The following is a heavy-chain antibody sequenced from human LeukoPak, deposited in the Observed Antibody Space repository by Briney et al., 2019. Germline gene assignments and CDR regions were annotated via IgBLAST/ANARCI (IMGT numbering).Heavy chain of an antibody. CDR1: GGSISSGGYY. CDR2: IYYSGST. V-gene: IGHV4-31*03. CDR3: ARASGINNPYYYYYMDV. J-gene: IGHJ6*03. Sequence: SETLSLTCTVSGGSISSGGYYWSWIRQHPGKGLEWIGYIYYSGSTYYNPSLKSRVTISVDTSKNQFSLKLSSVTAADTAVYYCARASGINNPYYYYYMDVWGKGTTVTVSS. D-gene: IGHD3-3*01.